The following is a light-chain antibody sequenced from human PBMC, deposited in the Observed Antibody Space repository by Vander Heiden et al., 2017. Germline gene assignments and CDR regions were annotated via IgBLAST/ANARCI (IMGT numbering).Light chain of an antibody. Sequence: QSALTQPSSAPVSPVQSATITCTGTNTDVVGYNYVSWYQQSPGKAPKLIFYEVTKRPSGVPDRFAASKSGNTASLTVSGLQAEDVADYYCSSYGGRNNYVFGSGTKITVL. J-gene: IGLJ1*01. CDR1: NTDVVGYNY. V-gene: IGLV2-8*01. CDR3: SSYGGRNNYV. CDR2: EVT.